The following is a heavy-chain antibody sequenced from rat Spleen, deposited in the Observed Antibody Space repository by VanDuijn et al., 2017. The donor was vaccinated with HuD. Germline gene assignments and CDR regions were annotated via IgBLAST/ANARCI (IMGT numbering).Heavy chain of an antibody. CDR2: IWTGGNT. D-gene: IGHD1-12*03. CDR1: GFSLTSYH. J-gene: IGHJ2*01. Sequence: QVQLKESGPGLVQPSQTLSLTCTVSGFSLTSYHVSWVRQPPGKGLEWMGVIWTGGNTAYNSLLKSRLSISKDTSKSKVFLKMNNLQTEDTATYYCARDIDGFYHYFDYWGQGVVVTVSS. CDR3: ARDIDGFYHYFDY. V-gene: IGHV2-43*01.